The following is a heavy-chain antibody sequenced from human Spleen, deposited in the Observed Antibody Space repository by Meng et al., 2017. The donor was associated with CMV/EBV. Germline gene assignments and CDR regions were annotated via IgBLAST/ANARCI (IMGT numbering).Heavy chain of an antibody. CDR1: GFTFSSYN. CDR2: ISMSSSNI. D-gene: IGHD5-24*01. V-gene: IGHV3-21*01. J-gene: IGHJ4*02. CDR3: ARDLPPIPMATVYFDH. Sequence: GGSLRLSCAASGFTFSSYNMNWVRQAPGKGLEWIASISMSSSNIYYADSLKGRFTISRDNAKNTLYLQMNSLRAEDTAVYYCARDLPPIPMATVYFDHWGQGTLVTVSS.